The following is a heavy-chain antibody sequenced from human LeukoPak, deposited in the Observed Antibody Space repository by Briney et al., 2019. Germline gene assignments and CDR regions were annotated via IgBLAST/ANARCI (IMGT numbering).Heavy chain of an antibody. V-gene: IGHV3-23*01. CDR3: ARVPGGGSYNY. D-gene: IGHD1-26*01. Sequence: GSLRLSCAASGFTFSSYAMSWVRQAPGKGLEWVSAISGSGGSTYYADSVKGRFTISRDNAKNSLYLQMNSLRAEDTAVYYCARVPGGGSYNYWGQGTLVTVSS. CDR2: ISGSGGST. J-gene: IGHJ4*02. CDR1: GFTFSSYA.